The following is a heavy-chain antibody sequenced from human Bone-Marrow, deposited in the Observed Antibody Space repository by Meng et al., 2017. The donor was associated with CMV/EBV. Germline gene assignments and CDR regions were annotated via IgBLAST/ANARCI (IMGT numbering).Heavy chain of an antibody. Sequence: GGSLRLSCAASGFTFSSYSMNWVRQAPGKGLEWVSSISSSSSYIYYADSVKGRFTISRDNAKNSLYLQMNSLRAEDTAVYYCARGDLAYCSSTSCHYGMDVWGQGTTVTVSS. D-gene: IGHD2-2*01. V-gene: IGHV3-21*01. CDR1: GFTFSSYS. CDR2: ISSSSSYI. CDR3: ARGDLAYCSSTSCHYGMDV. J-gene: IGHJ6*02.